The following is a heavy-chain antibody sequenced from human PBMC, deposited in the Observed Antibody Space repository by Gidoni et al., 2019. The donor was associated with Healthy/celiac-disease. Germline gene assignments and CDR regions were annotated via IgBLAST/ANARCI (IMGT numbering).Heavy chain of an antibody. D-gene: IGHD2-15*01. CDR1: GFSLSNARMG. Sequence: QVTSKESGPVLVKPTETHTLTCTVSGFSLSNARMGVSWIRQPPGKALEWLAHIFSNDEKAYSTSLKSRLTISKDTSKSKVVLTMTNMDPVDTATYYCARIVLGGGNLVDYWGQGTLVTVSS. CDR2: IFSNDEK. CDR3: ARIVLGGGNLVDY. V-gene: IGHV2-26*01. J-gene: IGHJ4*02.